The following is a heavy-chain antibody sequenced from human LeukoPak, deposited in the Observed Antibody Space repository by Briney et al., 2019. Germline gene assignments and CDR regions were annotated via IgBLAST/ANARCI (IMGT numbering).Heavy chain of an antibody. CDR2: INPNSGDT. D-gene: IGHD3-22*01. CDR3: ASDYYYSRGYYYPNWFDP. Sequence: ASVKVSCKASGSIFTGYYMHGVRQAPGQGLERMGWINPNSGDTNNAQKFQGRVTMTRDTSISTAYMELSRLRSDDTAVYYCASDYYYSRGYYYPNWFDPWGQGTLVTVSS. J-gene: IGHJ5*02. CDR1: GSIFTGYY. V-gene: IGHV1-2*02.